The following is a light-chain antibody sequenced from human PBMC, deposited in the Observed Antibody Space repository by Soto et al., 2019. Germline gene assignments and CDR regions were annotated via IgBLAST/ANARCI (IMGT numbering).Light chain of an antibody. J-gene: IGLJ1*01. CDR2: STS. CDR1: SSNIGSNT. CDR3: AAWDDRLDVYV. V-gene: IGLV1-44*01. Sequence: QSALTQPPSASGTPGQIVAISCSGSSSNIGSNTVTWYQQLPGTAPKLLIYSTSQRSSGVPGRFSGSKSGASASLSISGLQSEDEAEYYCAAWDDRLDVYVFGTGTKVTVL.